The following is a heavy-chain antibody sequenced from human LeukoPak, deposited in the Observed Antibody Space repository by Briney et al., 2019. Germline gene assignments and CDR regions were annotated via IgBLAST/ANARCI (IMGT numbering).Heavy chain of an antibody. D-gene: IGHD3-22*01. J-gene: IGHJ4*02. CDR2: ISYDGSNK. CDR3: ARDTYYDSSGYYLGY. Sequence: GGSLRLSCAASGFTFSSYAMHWVRQAPGKGLEWVAVISYDGSNKYYADSVKGRFTISRDNSKNTLYLQMNSLRAEDTAVYYCARDTYYDSSGYYLGYWGQGTLVTVSS. CDR1: GFTFSSYA. V-gene: IGHV3-30*04.